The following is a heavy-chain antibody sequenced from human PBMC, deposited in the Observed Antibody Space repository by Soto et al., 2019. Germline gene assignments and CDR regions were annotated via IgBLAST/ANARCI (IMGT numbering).Heavy chain of an antibody. V-gene: IGHV3-33*01. CDR2: IWYDGSNK. CDR1: GFTFSSYG. CDR3: ARVPSGGSSWYEAFDI. Sequence: QVQLVESGGGLVQPGRSLRLSCAASGFTFSSYGMHWVRQAPGKGLEWMAVIWYDGSNKYYADSVKGRFTISRDNSQNTLYLQMSSLIAEDTAVYYCARVPSGGSSWYEAFDIWGQGPMVTVSS. D-gene: IGHD6-13*01. J-gene: IGHJ3*02.